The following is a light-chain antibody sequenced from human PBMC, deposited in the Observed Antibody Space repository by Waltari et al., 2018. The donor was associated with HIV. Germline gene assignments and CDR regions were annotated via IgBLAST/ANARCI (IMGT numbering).Light chain of an antibody. J-gene: IGKJ1*01. CDR2: DAS. CDR1: EDIKKN. Sequence: DIQMTQSPPSLSASVGDRVTINCQASEDIKKNVNWYQVKPGKAPNLLIYDASHLERGVPSRFSGSGSGTDFTFTISSLQSEDFATYYCQQYDNLKTFGQGTKV. V-gene: IGKV1-33*01. CDR3: QQYDNLKT.